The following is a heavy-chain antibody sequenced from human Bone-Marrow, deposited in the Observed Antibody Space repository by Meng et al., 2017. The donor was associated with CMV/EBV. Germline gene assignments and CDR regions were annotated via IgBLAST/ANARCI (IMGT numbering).Heavy chain of an antibody. CDR2: ISGSGGST. J-gene: IGHJ3*02. V-gene: IGHV3-23*01. CDR3: AKHIVVVIATHDAFDI. CDR1: GFTFSNAW. D-gene: IGHD2-21*01. Sequence: GESLKISCAVSGFTFSNAWMSWVRQAPGKGLEWVSAISGSGGSTYYADSVKGRFTISRDNSKNTLYLQMNSLRAEDTAVYYCAKHIVVVIATHDAFDIWGQGTMVTVSS.